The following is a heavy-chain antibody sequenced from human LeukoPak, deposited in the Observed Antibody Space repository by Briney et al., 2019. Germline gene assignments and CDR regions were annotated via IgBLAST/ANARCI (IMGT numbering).Heavy chain of an antibody. V-gene: IGHV4-31*03. Sequence: SQTLSLTCTVSGGSISSGGYYWSWIRQHPGKGLEWIGYIYYSGSTYYNPSLKSRVAISVDTSKNQFSLKLSSVTAADTAVYYCATPSEGSGSQFDYWGQGTLVTVSS. CDR1: GGSISSGGYY. CDR2: IYYSGST. CDR3: ATPSEGSGSQFDY. J-gene: IGHJ4*02. D-gene: IGHD3-10*01.